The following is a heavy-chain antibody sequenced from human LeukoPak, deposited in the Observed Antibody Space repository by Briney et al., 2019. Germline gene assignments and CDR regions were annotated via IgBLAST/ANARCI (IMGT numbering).Heavy chain of an antibody. Sequence: GGSLRLSCAASGFTFSSYGMHWVRQAPGKGLEWVAFIRYDGSNKYYADSVKGRFTISRDNSKNTLYLQMNSLRAEDTAVYYCAKDGTTTVTFDYWGQGTLVTVSS. V-gene: IGHV3-30*02. D-gene: IGHD4-11*01. J-gene: IGHJ4*02. CDR1: GFTFSSYG. CDR2: IRYDGSNK. CDR3: AKDGTTTVTFDY.